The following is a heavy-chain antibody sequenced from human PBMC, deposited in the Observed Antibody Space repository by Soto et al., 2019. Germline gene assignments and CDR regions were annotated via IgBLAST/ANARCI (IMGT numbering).Heavy chain of an antibody. Sequence: VGSLRLSCAASGFIFSNHAMSWVRQVPGKGLEWVAGISAGGNLIYYADSVRGRFTMSRDNSKNMLYLQMNSLRAEDTAVYFCAKRQGIGAAAKNFDFWGQGARVTVSS. J-gene: IGHJ4*02. D-gene: IGHD6-13*01. CDR1: GFIFSNHA. CDR2: ISAGGNLI. V-gene: IGHV3-23*01. CDR3: AKRQGIGAAAKNFDF.